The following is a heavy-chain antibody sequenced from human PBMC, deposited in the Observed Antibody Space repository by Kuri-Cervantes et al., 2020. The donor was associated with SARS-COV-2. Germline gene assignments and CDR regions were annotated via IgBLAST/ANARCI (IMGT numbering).Heavy chain of an antibody. D-gene: IGHD3-9*01. V-gene: IGHV4-39*01. CDR1: GGSISSSGHY. Sequence: SETLSLTCIVSGGSISSSGHYWGWVRQPPGKGLEWIVSIYFSGSTYYTPSLKSRVTISADTPKNQFSLKLTSVTATDTAVYYCGRRASDWHIDYWGQGTLVTVSS. CDR3: GRRASDWHIDY. CDR2: IYFSGST. J-gene: IGHJ4*02.